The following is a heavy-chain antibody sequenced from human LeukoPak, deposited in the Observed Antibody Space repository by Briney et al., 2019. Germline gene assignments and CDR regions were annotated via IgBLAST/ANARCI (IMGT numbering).Heavy chain of an antibody. J-gene: IGHJ4*02. CDR1: GDSTSTYY. CDR3: ARVVSGKPWFDY. CDR2: ISTSGST. D-gene: IGHD2-8*01. V-gene: IGHV4-4*07. Sequence: SETLSLTCTVSGDSTSTYYWSWIRQPAGKGLEWIGRISTSGSTNYNPSLKSRVTMSVDTSRNHFSLELSSVTAADTALYYCARVVSGKPWFDYWGQGTLVTVSS.